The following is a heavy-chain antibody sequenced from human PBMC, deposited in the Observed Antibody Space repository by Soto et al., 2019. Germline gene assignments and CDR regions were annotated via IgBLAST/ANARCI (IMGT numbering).Heavy chain of an antibody. D-gene: IGHD1-20*01. CDR3: ARVIGFVTGTIYYFYY. Sequence: SETLSLTCTVSGGSISSGDYYWSWIRQAPGKGLEWIGYIYYSGSTYYNPSLKSRVTISVDTSKNQFSLKLSSVTAADTAVYYCARVIGFVTGTIYYFYYWGQGTLVTVSS. V-gene: IGHV4-30-4*01. CDR2: IYYSGST. J-gene: IGHJ4*02. CDR1: GGSISSGDYY.